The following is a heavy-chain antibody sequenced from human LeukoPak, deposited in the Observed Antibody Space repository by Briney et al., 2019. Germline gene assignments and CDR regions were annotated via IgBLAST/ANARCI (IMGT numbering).Heavy chain of an antibody. CDR2: ISSDGSTK. D-gene: IGHD4-11*01. Sequence: GGSLRLSCAASGFTFSSNGMHWVRQAPGKGLEWVSVISSDGSTKYSADSVKGLITISRINSNTAQYQINIRLSAENTAVYYCAKDRRPTVKGCLDYWGQGTLVTVSS. V-gene: IGHV3-30*18. CDR1: GFTFSSNG. J-gene: IGHJ4*02. CDR3: AKDRRPTVKGCLDY.